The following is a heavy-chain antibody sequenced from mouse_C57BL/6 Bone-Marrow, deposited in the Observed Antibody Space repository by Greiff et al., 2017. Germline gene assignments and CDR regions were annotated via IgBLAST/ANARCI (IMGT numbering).Heavy chain of an antibody. CDR2: IDPEIGDT. J-gene: IGHJ2*01. Sequence: DVKLQESGAELVRPGASVKLSCTASGFNIKDDYIHWVEQRPEQGLEWIGWIDPEIGDTEYASKFQGKATITSDTSSNTAYLQLSSLTSEDTAVYYCSSFDGNYFDFWGQGTPLTVAS. V-gene: IGHV14-4*01. CDR3: SSFDGNYFDF. CDR1: GFNIKDDY. D-gene: IGHD2-3*01.